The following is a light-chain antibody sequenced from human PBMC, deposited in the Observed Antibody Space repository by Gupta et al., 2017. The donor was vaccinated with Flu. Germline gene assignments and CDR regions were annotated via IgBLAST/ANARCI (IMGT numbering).Light chain of an antibody. J-gene: IGLJ2*01. V-gene: IGLV2-11*03. CDR3: YSYGGSYRV. CDR2: DVS. Sequence: QSVTISCTGTSSDVGGHNYVSWYQQYPGKAPKLLVYDVSKRPSGVSGRFAGSKSGNTASLTISGLQPDDEADYYCYSYGGSYRVFGGGTKVTVL. CDR1: SSDVGGHNY.